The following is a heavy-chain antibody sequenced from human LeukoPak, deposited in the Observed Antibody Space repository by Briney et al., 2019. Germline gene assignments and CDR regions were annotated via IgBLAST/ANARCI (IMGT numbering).Heavy chain of an antibody. CDR2: ISSDGSNT. CDR3: ASRNFGSSPFDY. CDR1: GFTFSSNW. J-gene: IGHJ4*02. V-gene: IGHV3-74*01. Sequence: GGSLRLSCAASGFTFSSNWMHWVRRAPGKGLVWVSRISSDGSNTNYADSVKGRFTISRDNAKNTLYLQMDSLTAEDTAVYYCASRNFGSSPFDYWGQGTLVTVSS. D-gene: IGHD3-10*01.